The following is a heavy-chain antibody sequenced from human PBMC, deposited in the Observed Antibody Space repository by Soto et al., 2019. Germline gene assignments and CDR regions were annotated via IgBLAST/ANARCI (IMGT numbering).Heavy chain of an antibody. D-gene: IGHD3-10*01. CDR1: GGSFSGYY. J-gene: IGHJ3*02. CDR3: ARGQGFGELLEGRAFDI. CDR2: INHSGST. Sequence: GPLSLTCAFYGGSFSGYYGSWIRQPPGKGLEWIGEINHSGSTNYNPSLKSRVTISVDTSKNQFSLKLSSVTAADTAVYYCARGQGFGELLEGRAFDIWGQGTMVTVSS. V-gene: IGHV4-34*01.